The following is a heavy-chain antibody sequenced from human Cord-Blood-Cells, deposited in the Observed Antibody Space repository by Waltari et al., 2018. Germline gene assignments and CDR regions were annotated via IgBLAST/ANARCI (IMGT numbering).Heavy chain of an antibody. CDR1: GFTVSSNY. D-gene: IGHD1-1*01. Sequence: EVQLVETGGGLIQPGGSLRLSCAASGFTVSSNYMSWVRQAPGKGREWVSVIYSGGSTYYADSVKGRFTISRDNSKNTLYLQMNSLRAEDTAVYYCAREEDEGTGHYWGQGTLVTVSS. J-gene: IGHJ4*02. V-gene: IGHV3-53*02. CDR2: IYSGGST. CDR3: AREEDEGTGHY.